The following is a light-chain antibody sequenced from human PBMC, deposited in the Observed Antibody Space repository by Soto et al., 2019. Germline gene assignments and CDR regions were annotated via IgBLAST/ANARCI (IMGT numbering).Light chain of an antibody. CDR3: ETWDRNTVV. CDR2: LEDTGIY. V-gene: IGLV4-60*02. J-gene: IGLJ2*01. Sequence: QSVLTQSSSASASLGSSVKLTCTLSSGHSSYIIAWHQQQPGKAPRYLMKLEDTGIYNKGSGVPDRFSGSSSGADRYLTISNLQFEDVADYYCETWDRNTVVFGGGTKLTVL. CDR1: SGHSSYI.